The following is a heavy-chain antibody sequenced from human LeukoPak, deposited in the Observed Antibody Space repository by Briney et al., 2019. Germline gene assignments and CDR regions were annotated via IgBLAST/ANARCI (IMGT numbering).Heavy chain of an antibody. J-gene: IGHJ6*03. D-gene: IGHD2-21*01. CDR1: GYTFTSYD. Sequence: ASVKVSCKASGYTFTSYDINWVRQATGQGLEWMGWMNPNSGNTGYAQKFQGRVTMTRNTSISTAYMELSSLRSEDTAVYYCARGVMTYYYMDVWGKGTTATVSS. CDR2: MNPNSGNT. CDR3: ARGVMTYYYMDV. V-gene: IGHV1-8*01.